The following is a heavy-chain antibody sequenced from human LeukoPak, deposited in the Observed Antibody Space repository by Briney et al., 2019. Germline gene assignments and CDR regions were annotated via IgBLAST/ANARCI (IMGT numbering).Heavy chain of an antibody. D-gene: IGHD6-13*01. V-gene: IGHV3-9*01. CDR2: ISRNSGSI. Sequence: PGRSLRLSCAASGFTFDDYAMHWVRQAPGKGLEWVSGISRNSGSIGYADSVKGRFTISRDNAKNSLYLQMNSLRAEDTALYYCAKGHSSSWYLVDYWGQGTLVTVSS. J-gene: IGHJ4*02. CDR3: AKGHSSSWYLVDY. CDR1: GFTFDDYA.